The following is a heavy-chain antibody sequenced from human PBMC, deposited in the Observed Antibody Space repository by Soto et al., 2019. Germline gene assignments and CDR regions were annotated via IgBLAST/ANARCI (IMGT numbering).Heavy chain of an antibody. CDR2: ISNSGTYT. CDR1: GLPFSDYY. D-gene: IGHD3-10*01. Sequence: QAQLVESGGGLVRPGGPRRLSGLASGLPFSDYYMSGIPRAQGKGLKWISYISNSGTYTNNADSVKGRFTISRDNAKNSLYLRMNGLRVEDTAVYYCVRGRGGDWGQGTLVTVSS. J-gene: IGHJ4*02. V-gene: IGHV3-11*06. CDR3: VRGRGGD.